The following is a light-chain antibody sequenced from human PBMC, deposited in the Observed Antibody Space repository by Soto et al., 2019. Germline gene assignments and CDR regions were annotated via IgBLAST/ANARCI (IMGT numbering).Light chain of an antibody. CDR3: QQYGRSPWT. V-gene: IGKV3-20*01. J-gene: IGKJ1*01. CDR1: QTVSSSY. CDR2: DAS. Sequence: IVLMESPVTLSLSPGDRATLSCRASQTVSSSYLAWYQQKPGQAPSLLIYDASSRATGIPDRFSGSGSGTDFTLTISRLEPEDFAVYYCQQYGRSPWTFGQGTKVDIK.